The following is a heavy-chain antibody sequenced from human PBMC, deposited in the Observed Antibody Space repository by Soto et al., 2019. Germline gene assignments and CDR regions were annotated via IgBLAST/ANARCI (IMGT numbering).Heavy chain of an antibody. CDR3: ARDLRAWGGWHDAFDI. V-gene: IGHV3-66*01. Sequence: EVQLVESGGGLVQPGGSLRLSCAASGFTVSSNYMSWVRQAPGKGLEWVSVIYSGGSTYYADSVNGRFTISRDNSKNTLYLQMNSLRAENTAVYYCARDLRAWGGWHDAFDIWGQGTMVTVSS. D-gene: IGHD6-19*01. CDR1: GFTVSSNY. J-gene: IGHJ3*02. CDR2: IYSGGST.